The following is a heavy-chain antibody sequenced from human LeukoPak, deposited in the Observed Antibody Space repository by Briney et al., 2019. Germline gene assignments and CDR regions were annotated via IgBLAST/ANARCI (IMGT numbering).Heavy chain of an antibody. J-gene: IGHJ2*01. CDR2: ISAYNGNT. CDR1: GYTFTSYG. D-gene: IGHD3-22*01. Sequence: ASVKVSCTASGYTFTSYGISWVRQAPGQGLEWMGWISAYNGNTNYAQKLQGRVTMTTDTSTSTAYMELRSLRSDDTAVYYCARDYYDSSGYGWYFDLWGRGTLVTVSS. CDR3: ARDYYDSSGYGWYFDL. V-gene: IGHV1-18*01.